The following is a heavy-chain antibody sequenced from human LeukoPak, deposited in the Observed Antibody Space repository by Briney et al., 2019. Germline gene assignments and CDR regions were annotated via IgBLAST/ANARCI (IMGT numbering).Heavy chain of an antibody. D-gene: IGHD3-10*01. CDR2: ISSSSSTI. V-gene: IGHV3-48*02. CDR3: ARDLSSVPTR. CDR1: TFTFSSYN. J-gene: IGHJ4*02. Sequence: GGSLRLSCAASTFTFSSYNMNWVRQPPWKGLEWVSYISSSSSTIYYADSVKGRFTISRDNARNSLYLQMDSLRDEDTAVYYCARDLSSVPTRWGQGTLVTVSS.